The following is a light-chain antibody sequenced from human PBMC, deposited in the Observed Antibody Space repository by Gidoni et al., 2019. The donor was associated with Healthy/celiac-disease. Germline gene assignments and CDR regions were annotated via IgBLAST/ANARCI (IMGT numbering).Light chain of an antibody. Sequence: DIQMTQAPSTLSASVGDRVTITCRASQSISGWLAWYQQKPGKAPKLLIYTASSFESGVPSRFSGSGSRTEFPLTISSLQPADFATYYCQQYNSYSTFGQGTKLEIK. CDR1: QSISGW. V-gene: IGKV1-5*03. J-gene: IGKJ2*01. CDR3: QQYNSYST. CDR2: TAS.